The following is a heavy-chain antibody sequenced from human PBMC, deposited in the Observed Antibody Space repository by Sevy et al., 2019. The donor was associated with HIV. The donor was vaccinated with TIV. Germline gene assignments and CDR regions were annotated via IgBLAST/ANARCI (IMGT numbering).Heavy chain of an antibody. Sequence: GGSLRLSCAASGFTFSRYAMHWVRQAPGKGLEWLGPISYNGNYTYYADSVKGRFTISRDNSKNTLYLQRNSLRAEDTAVYYCARDAGATNSGDYIWAFDYWGQGTLVTVSS. CDR2: ISYNGNYT. CDR3: ARDAGATNSGDYIWAFDY. D-gene: IGHD3-3*01. J-gene: IGHJ4*02. CDR1: GFTFSRYA. V-gene: IGHV3-30-3*01.